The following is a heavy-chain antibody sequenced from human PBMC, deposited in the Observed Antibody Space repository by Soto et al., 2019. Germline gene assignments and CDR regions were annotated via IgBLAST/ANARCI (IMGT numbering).Heavy chain of an antibody. Sequence: QSLLISSSISSACVSRNPCARDFKRQSSLPRLQCLGGPSYTSTWYFDYALSVKSRITINPDTSNNQLSLQLNSVTPDDTAVYYCVRLIGNSWLDSWGPGTLVTVSS. CDR1: SACVSRNPCA. D-gene: IGHD3-16*01. CDR3: VRLIGNSWLDS. J-gene: IGHJ5*01. CDR2: PSYTSTWYF. V-gene: IGHV6-1*01.